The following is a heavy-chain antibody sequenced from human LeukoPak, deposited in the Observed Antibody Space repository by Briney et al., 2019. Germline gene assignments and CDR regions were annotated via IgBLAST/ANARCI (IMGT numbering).Heavy chain of an antibody. CDR1: GYTFTSYY. D-gene: IGHD2-2*01. CDR3: AREVYCSSTSCAYYFDY. V-gene: IGHV1-46*01. CDR2: INPSGGST. J-gene: IGHJ4*02. Sequence: GASVKVSCKASGYTFTSYYMHWVRQAPGQGLEWMGIINPSGGSTSYAQKFQGRVTMTRDTSTSTVYMELRSLRPDDTAVYYCAREVYCSSTSCAYYFDYWGQGTLVTVSS.